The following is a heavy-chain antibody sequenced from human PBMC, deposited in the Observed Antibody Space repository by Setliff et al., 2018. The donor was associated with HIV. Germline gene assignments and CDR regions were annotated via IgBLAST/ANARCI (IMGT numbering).Heavy chain of an antibody. J-gene: IGHJ4*02. D-gene: IGHD4-17*01. CDR3: ARDKDEDYGSTSFDY. CDR1: EFTFSSYA. CDR2: ISRDGNTI. Sequence: GGSLRLSCAASEFTFSSYAMSWLRQAPGKGLEWVSYISRDGNTIYYADSVKGRFTISRDNAKNSLYLQLNSLRPEDTAVYYCARDKDEDYGSTSFDYWGQGILVTVSS. V-gene: IGHV3-11*01.